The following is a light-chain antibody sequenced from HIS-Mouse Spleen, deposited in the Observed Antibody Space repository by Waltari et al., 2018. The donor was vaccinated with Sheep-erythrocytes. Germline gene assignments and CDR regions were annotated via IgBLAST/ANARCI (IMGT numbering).Light chain of an antibody. J-gene: IGLJ2*01. Sequence: QSVLTQPPSASGTPGQRVTISCSGSSSNIGSNTLNWYQQHPGKDPKLMIYDVSKRPSGVPDRFSGSKSGNTASLTISGLQAEDEADYYCCSYAGSYTLVFGGGTKLTVL. CDR3: CSYAGSYTLV. CDR2: DVS. CDR1: SSNIGSNT. V-gene: IGLV2-11*01.